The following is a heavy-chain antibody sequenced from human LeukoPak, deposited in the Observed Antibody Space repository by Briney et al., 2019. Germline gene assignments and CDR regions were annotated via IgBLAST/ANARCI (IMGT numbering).Heavy chain of an antibody. CDR3: AIVEGGERYFPY. V-gene: IGHV1-69*13. CDR2: IIPIFGTA. J-gene: IGHJ4*02. D-gene: IGHD3-9*01. CDR1: GGTFSSYA. Sequence: SVKVFCKASGGTFSSYAISWVRQAPGQGLGWMGGIIPIFGTANYALKFQGRVTITADESTSTAYMELSSLRSEDTAVYYCAIVEGGERYFPYWGQGTLVTVSS.